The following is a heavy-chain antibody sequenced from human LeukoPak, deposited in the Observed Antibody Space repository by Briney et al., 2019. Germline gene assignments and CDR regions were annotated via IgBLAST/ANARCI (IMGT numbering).Heavy chain of an antibody. V-gene: IGHV3-66*01. CDR1: GFTFSDYY. D-gene: IGHD3-3*01. CDR3: ARGFTIFGVVSDY. CDR2: IYSGGST. J-gene: IGHJ4*02. Sequence: PGGSLRLSCAASGFTFSDYYMSWIRQAPGKGLEWVSVIYSGGSTYYADSVKGRFTISRDNSKNTLYLQMNSLRAEDTAVYYCARGFTIFGVVSDYWGQGTLVTVSS.